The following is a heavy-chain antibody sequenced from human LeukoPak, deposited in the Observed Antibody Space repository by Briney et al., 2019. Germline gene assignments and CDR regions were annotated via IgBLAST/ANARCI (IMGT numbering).Heavy chain of an antibody. CDR2: ISSSSSYI. CDR1: GFTFSIYA. V-gene: IGHV3-21*01. D-gene: IGHD3-3*01. J-gene: IGHJ4*02. CDR3: ATSDDLWSGMDN. Sequence: GGSLRLSCAASGFTFSIYAMSWVRQAPGKGLEWVSSISSSSSYIYYADSVKGRFTISRDNAKNSLYLQMDSLRADDTAVYYCATSDDLWSGMDNWGQGTLVTVSS.